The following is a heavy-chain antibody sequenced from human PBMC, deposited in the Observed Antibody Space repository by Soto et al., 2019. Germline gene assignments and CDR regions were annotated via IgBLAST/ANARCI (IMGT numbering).Heavy chain of an antibody. Sequence: GVLRLSCAASVFTFSDYYMSWIRQAPGKGLEWVSYISSSGSTIYYADSVKGRFTISRDNAKNSLYLQMNSLRAEDTAVYYCARDPGVYAGQQLVRRVDPWGQGTLVTVSS. CDR2: ISSSGSTI. CDR3: ARDPGVYAGQQLVRRVDP. D-gene: IGHD6-13*01. CDR1: VFTFSDYY. J-gene: IGHJ5*02. V-gene: IGHV3-11*01.